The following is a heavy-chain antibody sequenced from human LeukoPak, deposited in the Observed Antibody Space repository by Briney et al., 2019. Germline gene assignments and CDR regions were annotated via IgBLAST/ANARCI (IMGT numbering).Heavy chain of an antibody. CDR3: ARDFDWLLFDY. Sequence: GVSLRLLCAASRLIFNAYWMHWVRKATGKGLVWFSRVKYDGRTTTYAESVKGRFTISRENAKNILYLQMNSLRVEDTAVYYCARDFDWLLFDYWGQGTLVTVSS. V-gene: IGHV3-74*01. D-gene: IGHD3-9*01. CDR1: RLIFNAYW. J-gene: IGHJ4*02. CDR2: VKYDGRTT.